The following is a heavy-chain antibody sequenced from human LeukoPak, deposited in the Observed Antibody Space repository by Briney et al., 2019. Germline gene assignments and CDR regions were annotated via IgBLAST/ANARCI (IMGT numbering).Heavy chain of an antibody. V-gene: IGHV4-4*07. D-gene: IGHD3-10*01. CDR1: GGSISSYY. CDR2: IYTSGST. Sequence: SETLSLTCTVSGGSISSYYWSWIRQPAGKGLEWIGRIYTSGSTNYNPSLKSRVTMSVDTSKNQFSLKLSSVTAADTAVYYCARVGVTMVRGVILRHYYYYYMDVWGKGTTVTISS. CDR3: ARVGVTMVRGVILRHYYYYYMDV. J-gene: IGHJ6*03.